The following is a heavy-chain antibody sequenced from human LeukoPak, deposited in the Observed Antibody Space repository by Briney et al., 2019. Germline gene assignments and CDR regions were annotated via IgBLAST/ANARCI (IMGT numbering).Heavy chain of an antibody. D-gene: IGHD3-22*01. V-gene: IGHV3-23*01. CDR2: ISGSGGST. CDR3: AKDRITMIVVADPIDY. CDR1: GFTFSSYA. Sequence: GGSLRLSCAASGFTFSSYAMSWVRQAPGKGLEWVSAISGSGGSTYYADSVKGRFTISRDNSKNTLYLQMNSLRAEDTAVYYRAKDRITMIVVADPIDYWGQGTLVTVSS. J-gene: IGHJ4*02.